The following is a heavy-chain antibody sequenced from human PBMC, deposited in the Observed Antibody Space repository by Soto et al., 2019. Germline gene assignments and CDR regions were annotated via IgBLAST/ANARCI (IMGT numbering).Heavy chain of an antibody. V-gene: IGHV1-8*01. CDR1: GYTFTSCD. CDR3: ARVGTDYYGSGSLNYYYYGMDV. D-gene: IGHD3-10*01. J-gene: IGHJ6*02. Sequence: ASVKVSCKASGYTFTSCDINWVRQATGQGLEWMGWMNPNSGNTGYAQKFQGRVTMTRNTSISTAYMELSSLRSEDTAVYYCARVGTDYYGSGSLNYYYYGMDVWGQGTTVTVSS. CDR2: MNPNSGNT.